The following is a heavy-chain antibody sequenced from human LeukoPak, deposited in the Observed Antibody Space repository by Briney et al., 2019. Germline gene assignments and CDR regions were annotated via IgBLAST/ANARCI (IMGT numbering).Heavy chain of an antibody. V-gene: IGHV4-34*01. CDR1: GGSFSGYY. CDR2: INHSGST. Sequence: PSETLSLTCAVYGGSFSGYYWSWIRQPPGKGLEWMGEINHSGSTNYNPSLKSRVTISVDTSKNQFSLKLSSVTAADTAVYYCARRGVRGVIRYYFDYWGQGTLVTVSS. CDR3: ARRGVRGVIRYYFDY. J-gene: IGHJ4*02. D-gene: IGHD3-10*01.